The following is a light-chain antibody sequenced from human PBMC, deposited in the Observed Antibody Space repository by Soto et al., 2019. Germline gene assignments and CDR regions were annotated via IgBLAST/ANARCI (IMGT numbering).Light chain of an antibody. Sequence: EIVMTQSPATLSVSPGERATLSCRASQSVSSYLAWYQQKPGQAPRLLIYDASNRATGIPARFSGSGSGTEFTLTISSLQSEDFAVYYCQQYNVWPPLFGQGTRLEIK. V-gene: IGKV3D-15*01. CDR1: QSVSSY. J-gene: IGKJ5*01. CDR3: QQYNVWPPL. CDR2: DAS.